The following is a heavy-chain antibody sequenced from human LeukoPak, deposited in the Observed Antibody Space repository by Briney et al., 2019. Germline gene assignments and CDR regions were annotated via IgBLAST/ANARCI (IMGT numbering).Heavy chain of an antibody. CDR3: ASSGRWLQSPFDY. V-gene: IGHV3-53*01. CDR1: GFTVSSNY. J-gene: IGHJ4*02. D-gene: IGHD5-24*01. CDR2: IYSGGST. Sequence: GGSLRLSCAVSGFTVSSNYMSWVRQAPGKGLEWVSVIYSGGSTYYADSVKGRFTISRDNSKNTLYLQMNSLRAEDTAVYYCASSGRWLQSPFDYWGQGTLVTVSS.